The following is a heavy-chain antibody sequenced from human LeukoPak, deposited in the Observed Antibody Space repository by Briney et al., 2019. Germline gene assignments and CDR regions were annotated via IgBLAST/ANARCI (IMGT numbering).Heavy chain of an antibody. D-gene: IGHD3-3*01. CDR1: GFTFSSYG. CDR3: MRQNRAYFFGH. CDR2: IRQDGSEK. Sequence: GGSLRLSCAASGFTFSSYGMTWGRQAPGKGLEWVANIRQDGSEKNYVDSVKGRFTISRDNAKNSLYLQMNSLRVEDTAVYFCMRQNRAYFFGHWGQGTLVTVSS. J-gene: IGHJ1*01. V-gene: IGHV3-7*01.